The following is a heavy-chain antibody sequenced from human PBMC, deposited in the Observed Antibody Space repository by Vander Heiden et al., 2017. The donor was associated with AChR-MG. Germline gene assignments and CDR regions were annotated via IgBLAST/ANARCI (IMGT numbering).Heavy chain of an antibody. CDR3: ARGRCYDYVWGSYRKNWFDP. CDR1: GGSFSGYY. V-gene: IGHV4-34*01. J-gene: IGHJ5*02. CDR2: INHSGST. D-gene: IGHD3-16*01. Sequence: QVQLQQWGAGLLKPSETLSLTCAVYGGSFSGYYCSWIRQPPGKGLEWIGEINHSGSTNYNPSLKSRVTISVDTSKNQFSLKLSSVTAADTAVYYCARGRCYDYVWGSYRKNWFDPWGQGTLVTVSS.